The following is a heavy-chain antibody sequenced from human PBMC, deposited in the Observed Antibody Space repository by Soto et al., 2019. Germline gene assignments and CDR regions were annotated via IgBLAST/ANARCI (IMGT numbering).Heavy chain of an antibody. J-gene: IGHJ4*02. V-gene: IGHV4-4*09. Sequence: PSETLSLTCTVSGGSISGYYWSWIRQPPGKGLEWIGHIYNSGSTYSNPSLKSRVTISIDTSKNQFSLKLNSVTAADTAVYYCARGPSGDKVDYWGQGTLVTVSS. CDR3: ARGPSGDKVDY. CDR1: GGSISGYY. CDR2: IYNSGST. D-gene: IGHD1-26*01.